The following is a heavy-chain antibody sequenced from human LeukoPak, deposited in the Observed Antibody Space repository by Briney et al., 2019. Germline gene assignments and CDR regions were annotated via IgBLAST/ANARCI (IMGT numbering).Heavy chain of an antibody. J-gene: IGHJ4*02. CDR2: INPSGGGT. Sequence: ASVKVSCKASGDTFSGHYIHWVRQAPGQGLEWMGWINPSGGGTKYAQKFQGRVTMTRDTSISTAYMELSTLTSDDTAVYFCARRYCSGGSCYPDYWGQGTLVTVSS. V-gene: IGHV1-2*02. D-gene: IGHD2-15*01. CDR1: GDTFSGHY. CDR3: ARRYCSGGSCYPDY.